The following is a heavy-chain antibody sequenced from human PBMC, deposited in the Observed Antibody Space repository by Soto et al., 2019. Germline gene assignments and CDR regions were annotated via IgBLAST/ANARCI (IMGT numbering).Heavy chain of an antibody. D-gene: IGHD4-4*01. CDR3: ASFLMTTVTDWFDP. CDR1: GGSISSGDYY. V-gene: IGHV4-30-4*01. Sequence: PSETLSLTCTVSGGSISSGDYYWSWIRQPPGKGLEWIGYIYYSGSTYYNPSLKSRVTISVDTSKNQFSLKLSSVTAADTAVYYCASFLMTTVTDWFDPWGQGTLVTGS. J-gene: IGHJ5*02. CDR2: IYYSGST.